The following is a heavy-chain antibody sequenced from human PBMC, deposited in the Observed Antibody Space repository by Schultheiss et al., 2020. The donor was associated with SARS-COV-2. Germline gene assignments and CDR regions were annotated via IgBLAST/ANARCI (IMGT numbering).Heavy chain of an antibody. Sequence: SQTLSLTCTVSGGSISSGGYYWSWIRQPAGKGLEWIGRIYTSGSTNYNPSLKSRVTISVDTSKNQFSLKLSSVTAADTAVYYCARGGSSGYYRQGLDYWGQGTLVTVSS. D-gene: IGHD3-22*01. CDR2: IYTSGST. CDR1: GGSISSGGYY. CDR3: ARGGSSGYYRQGLDY. V-gene: IGHV4-61*02. J-gene: IGHJ4*02.